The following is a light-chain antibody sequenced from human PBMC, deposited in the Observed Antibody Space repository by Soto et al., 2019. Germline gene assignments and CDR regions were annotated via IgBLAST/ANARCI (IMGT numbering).Light chain of an antibody. CDR3: SSYTSSSTLV. J-gene: IGLJ2*01. Sequence: QSVLTQTPSVSGAPGQRVTISCTGSSSNIGAGYDVHWYQLLPGTAPKLLIYGNNNRPSGVPDRFSGSKSGTSASLTISGLQAEDEADYYCSSYTSSSTLVFGGGTKLTVL. CDR1: SSNIGAGYD. V-gene: IGLV1-40*01. CDR2: GNN.